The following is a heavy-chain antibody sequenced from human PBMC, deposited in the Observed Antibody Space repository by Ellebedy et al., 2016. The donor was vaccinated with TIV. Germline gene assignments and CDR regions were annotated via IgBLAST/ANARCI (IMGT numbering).Heavy chain of an antibody. V-gene: IGHV3-30-3*01. CDR3: AREGRWEPLYYDAFDI. Sequence: GESLKISCAASGFTFSSYAMHWVRQAPGKGLEWVAVMSYDGSNKYYADSVKGRFTISRDNSKNTLYLQMNSLRAEDTAVYYCAREGRWEPLYYDAFDIWGQGTMVTVSS. CDR2: MSYDGSNK. J-gene: IGHJ3*02. CDR1: GFTFSSYA. D-gene: IGHD1-26*01.